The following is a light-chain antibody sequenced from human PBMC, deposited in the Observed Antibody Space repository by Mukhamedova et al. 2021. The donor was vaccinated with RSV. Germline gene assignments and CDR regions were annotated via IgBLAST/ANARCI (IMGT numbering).Light chain of an antibody. CDR3: QHFSSYPLS. CDR2: DGE. V-gene: IGKV1-13*02. Sequence: WYQRRVHGKPPKLLIYDGENLDRGVPSRFSGSGSGTEFTLTISRRKLEDFAFYYCQHFSSYPLSFGPGTKVDV. J-gene: IGKJ3*01.